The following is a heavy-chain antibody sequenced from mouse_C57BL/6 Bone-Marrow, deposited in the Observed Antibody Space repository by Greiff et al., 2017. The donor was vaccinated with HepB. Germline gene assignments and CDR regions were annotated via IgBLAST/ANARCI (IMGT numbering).Heavy chain of an antibody. D-gene: IGHD6-5*01. J-gene: IGHJ4*01. CDR3: TRERGSTRLYYYAMDY. Sequence: EVKLVESGEGLVKPGGSLKLSCAASGFTFSSYAMSWVRQTPEKRLEWVAYISSGGDYIYYADTVKGRFTISRDNARNTLYLQMSSLKSEDTAMYYCTRERGSTRLYYYAMDYWGQGTSVTVSS. CDR1: GFTFSSYA. CDR2: ISSGGDYI. V-gene: IGHV5-9-1*02.